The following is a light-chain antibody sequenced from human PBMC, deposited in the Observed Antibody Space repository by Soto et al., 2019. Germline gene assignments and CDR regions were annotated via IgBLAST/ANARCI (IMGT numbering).Light chain of an antibody. Sequence: DIQMTQSPSTLSAAVGDRVTITCRARQSISSWLAWYQQKPGKAPKLLIYDASSLESGVPSRFGGSGSGTEFTLTISSLQPDDFATSYCQQYNSYPWTFGQGTKVEIK. V-gene: IGKV1-5*01. CDR1: QSISSW. CDR2: DAS. CDR3: QQYNSYPWT. J-gene: IGKJ1*01.